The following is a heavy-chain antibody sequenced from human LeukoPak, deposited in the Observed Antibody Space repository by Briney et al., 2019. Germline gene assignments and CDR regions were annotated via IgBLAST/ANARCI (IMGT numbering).Heavy chain of an antibody. Sequence: GGSLRLSCAASGFTFTSYAMSWVRQAPGKGLEWVSAISGSGRDSYYADSVKGRFTISRHNSKNTLYLQMNSLRAEDTAVYYCARDRYNDAFDIWGQGTMVTVSS. CDR1: GFTFTSYA. V-gene: IGHV3-23*01. J-gene: IGHJ3*02. D-gene: IGHD1-14*01. CDR2: ISGSGRDS. CDR3: ARDRYNDAFDI.